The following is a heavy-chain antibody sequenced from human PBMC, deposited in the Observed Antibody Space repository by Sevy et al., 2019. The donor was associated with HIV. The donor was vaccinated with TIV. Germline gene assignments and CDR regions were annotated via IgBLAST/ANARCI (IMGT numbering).Heavy chain of an antibody. J-gene: IGHJ4*02. CDR2: VTSSGGST. D-gene: IGHD2-21*01. CDR3: AKDPHSFVVVGADYFDY. V-gene: IGHV3-23*01. Sequence: GGSLRLSCAAFGFTFRSYAMSWVRQAPGKGLEWVSYVTSSGGSTYYADSVKGRFTISRDNSKNTLYLQINRLRAEDTAVYYCAKDPHSFVVVGADYFDYWGQRTLVTVSS. CDR1: GFTFRSYA.